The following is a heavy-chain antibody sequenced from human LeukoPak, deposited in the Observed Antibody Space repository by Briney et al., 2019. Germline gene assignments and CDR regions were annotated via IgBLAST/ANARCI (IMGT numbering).Heavy chain of an antibody. V-gene: IGHV4-34*01. CDR2: INHSGST. CDR3: ARVRSGSEGYGMDV. D-gene: IGHD3-3*01. CDR1: GGSFSGYY. J-gene: IGHJ6*02. Sequence: SETLSLTCAVYGGSFSGYYWSWIRQPPGKGLEWIGEINHSGSTNYNPSFKSRVTISVDTSKNKFSLKLSSVTAADTAVYYWARVRSGSEGYGMDVWGQGTTVTVSS.